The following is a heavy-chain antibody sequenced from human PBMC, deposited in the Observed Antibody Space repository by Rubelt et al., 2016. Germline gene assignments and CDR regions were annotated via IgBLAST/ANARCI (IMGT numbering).Heavy chain of an antibody. CDR1: GYTFTSYG. CDR2: ISAYNGNT. J-gene: IGHJ3*02. CDR3: ARGARRYSMDPRNAFDI. Sequence: QVQLVQSGAEVKKPGASVKVSCKASGYTFTSYGISWVRQAPGQGLEWMGWISAYNGNTNYAQKVQGRVTRTTDTSTSTAYMELRSLRSDDTAVYYWARGARRYSMDPRNAFDIWGQGTMVTVSS. V-gene: IGHV1-18*01. D-gene: IGHD4-11*01.